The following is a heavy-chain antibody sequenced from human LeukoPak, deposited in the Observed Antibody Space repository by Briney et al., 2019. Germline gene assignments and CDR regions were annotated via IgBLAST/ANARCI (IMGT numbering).Heavy chain of an antibody. Sequence: PGGSLRLSCAASGFTFSDYYMSWIRQAPGKGLEWVSAISGSGGSTYYADSVKGRFTISRDNSKNTLYLQMNSLRAEDTAVYYCAKDKPDSYDAFDIWGQGTMVTVSS. CDR1: GFTFSDYY. J-gene: IGHJ3*02. V-gene: IGHV3-23*01. CDR3: AKDKPDSYDAFDI. D-gene: IGHD5-18*01. CDR2: ISGSGGST.